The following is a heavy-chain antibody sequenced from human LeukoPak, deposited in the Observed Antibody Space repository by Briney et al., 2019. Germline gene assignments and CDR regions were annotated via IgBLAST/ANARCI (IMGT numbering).Heavy chain of an antibody. Sequence: SETLSLTCTVSGGSVSSGSYYWSWIRQPPGKGLEWIGYIYYSGSTNYNPSLKSRVTISVDTSKNQFSLKLSSVTAADTAVYYCARGDCSGTSQQSYYYGMDVWGKGTTVTVSS. D-gene: IGHD2-2*01. V-gene: IGHV4-61*01. CDR1: GGSVSSGSYY. CDR3: ARGDCSGTSQQSYYYGMDV. J-gene: IGHJ6*04. CDR2: IYYSGST.